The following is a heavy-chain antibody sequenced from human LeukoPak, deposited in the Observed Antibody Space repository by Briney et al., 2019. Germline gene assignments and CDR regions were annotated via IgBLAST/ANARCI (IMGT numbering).Heavy chain of an antibody. V-gene: IGHV4-38-2*01. J-gene: IGHJ3*02. D-gene: IGHD3-10*01. Sequence: GSLRLSCAASGFTFSSYAMSWIRQPPGKGLEWIGNIFYSGSTYYSPSLRSRVTISLDTSGNQFSLKLNSVTAADTAVYYCAKSNGYGLVDIWGQGTMVTVSS. CDR2: IFYSGST. CDR3: AKSNGYGLVDI. CDR1: GFTFSSYA.